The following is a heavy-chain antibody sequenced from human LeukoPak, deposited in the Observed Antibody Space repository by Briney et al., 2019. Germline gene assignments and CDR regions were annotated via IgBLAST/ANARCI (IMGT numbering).Heavy chain of an antibody. Sequence: GRSLRLSCAASGFTFSSYAMHWVRQAPGKGLEWVAVISYDGSNKYYADSVKGRFTISRDNSKNTLYLQMNSLRAEDTAVHYCARDHGYYYYYMDVWGKGTTVTVSS. J-gene: IGHJ6*03. V-gene: IGHV3-30*04. CDR1: GFTFSSYA. CDR3: ARDHGYYYYYMDV. CDR2: ISYDGSNK.